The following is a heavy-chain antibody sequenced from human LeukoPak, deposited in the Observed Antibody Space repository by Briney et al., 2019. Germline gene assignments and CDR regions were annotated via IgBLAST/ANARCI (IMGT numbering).Heavy chain of an antibody. J-gene: IGHJ3*02. V-gene: IGHV4-39*07. CDR3: AREDSSSAHDAFDI. CDR1: GGSISSSNYF. CDR2: IYTSGST. Sequence: SETLSLTCAVSGGSISSSNYFWGWIRQPPGKGLEWIGRIYTSGSTNYNPSLKSRVTMSVDTSNNQFSLKLSSVTAADTAVYYCAREDSSSAHDAFDIWGQGTMVTVSS. D-gene: IGHD6-6*01.